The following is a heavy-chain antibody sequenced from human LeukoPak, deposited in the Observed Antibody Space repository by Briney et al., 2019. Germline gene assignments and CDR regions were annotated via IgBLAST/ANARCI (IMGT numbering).Heavy chain of an antibody. CDR3: ARAGVRGVIGYYYYYMDV. CDR1: GASISSGSYY. D-gene: IGHD3-10*01. CDR2: IYTSGST. Sequence: SETLSLTCTVSGASISSGSYYWSWIRQPAGKGLEWIGRIYTSGSTNYNPCLKSRVTISVDTSKNQFSLKLSSVTAADTAVYYCARAGVRGVIGYYYYYMDVWGKGTTVTVSS. V-gene: IGHV4-61*02. J-gene: IGHJ6*03.